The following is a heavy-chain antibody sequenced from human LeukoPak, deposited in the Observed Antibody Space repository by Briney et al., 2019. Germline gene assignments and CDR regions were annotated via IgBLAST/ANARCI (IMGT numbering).Heavy chain of an antibody. CDR3: AAAPKLAEWFDT. J-gene: IGHJ5*02. Sequence: GGSLRLSCASGFTLSGYNMNWVRQAPGKGLEWVASISASSSFIYYSDSVRGRFTIFRDNPKKSLYLQMNNLRVEDTAVYFCAAAPKLAEWFDTWGQGTLVTVSS. CDR2: ISASSSFI. CDR1: GFTLSGYN. V-gene: IGHV3-21*01. D-gene: IGHD6-6*01.